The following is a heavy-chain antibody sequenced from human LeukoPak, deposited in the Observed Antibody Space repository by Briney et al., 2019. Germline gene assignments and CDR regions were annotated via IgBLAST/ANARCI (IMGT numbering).Heavy chain of an antibody. CDR3: ARGVRPSSGWYNNWFDP. CDR2: IYYSGST. D-gene: IGHD6-13*01. V-gene: IGHV4-30-4*01. CDR1: GGSISSGDYY. Sequence: PSQTLSLTCTVSGGSISSGDYYWSWIRQPPGKGLEWIGYIYYSGSTYYNPSLKSRVTISVDTSKNQFSLKLSSVTAADTAVYYCARGVRPSSGWYNNWFDPWGQGTLVTVSS. J-gene: IGHJ5*02.